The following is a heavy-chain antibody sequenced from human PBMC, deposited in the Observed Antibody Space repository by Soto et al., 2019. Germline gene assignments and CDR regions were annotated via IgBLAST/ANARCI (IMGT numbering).Heavy chain of an antibody. J-gene: IGHJ4*02. V-gene: IGHV3-33*06. Sequence: QVQLVESGGGVVQPGRSLRLSCAASEFTFSSYGMHWVRQAPGKGLEWVAVIWYDGSNKYYADSVKGRFTISRDNSKNTLYLQMNSLRAEDTAVYYCANLRFGEPSDYWGQGTLVTVSS. CDR2: IWYDGSNK. CDR1: EFTFSSYG. CDR3: ANLRFGEPSDY. D-gene: IGHD3-10*01.